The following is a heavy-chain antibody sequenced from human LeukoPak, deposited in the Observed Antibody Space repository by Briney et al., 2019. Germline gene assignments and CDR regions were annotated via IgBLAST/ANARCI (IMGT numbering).Heavy chain of an antibody. CDR2: FFYSGNS. CDR1: GGSISTYY. Sequence: PSETLSLTCTVSGGSISTYYWSWIRQPPGKGPEWIGTFFYSGNSYYSPSLKSRVTISVDTSKNQFSLKLSSVTAADTAVYYCARRPFSGWVGFDYWGQGTLVTVSS. CDR3: ARRPFSGWVGFDY. D-gene: IGHD6-25*01. V-gene: IGHV4-59*04. J-gene: IGHJ4*02.